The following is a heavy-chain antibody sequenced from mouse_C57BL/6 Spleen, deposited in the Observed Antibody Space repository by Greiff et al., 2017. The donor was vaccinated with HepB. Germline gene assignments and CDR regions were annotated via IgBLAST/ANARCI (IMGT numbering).Heavy chain of an antibody. CDR1: GFTFSDYG. CDR3: AREEILTLFDY. V-gene: IGHV5-17*01. CDR2: ISSGSSTI. J-gene: IGHJ2*01. Sequence: EVKLMESGGGLVKPGGSLKLSCAASGFTFSDYGMHWVRQAPEKGLEWVAYISSGSSTIYYADTVKGRFTISRDNAKNTLFLQMTSLRSEDTAMYYCAREEILTLFDYWGQGTTLTVSS.